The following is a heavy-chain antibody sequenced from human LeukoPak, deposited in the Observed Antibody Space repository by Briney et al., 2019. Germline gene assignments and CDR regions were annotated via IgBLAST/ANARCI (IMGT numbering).Heavy chain of an antibody. Sequence: GASVKVSCKASGYTFTGYYMHWVRQAPGQGLEWMGWINPNSGGTNYAQTFQGRVTMTRDTSISTAYRELSRLRSDDTAVYYCARGGEWLDPWGQGTLVTVSS. V-gene: IGHV1-2*02. J-gene: IGHJ5*02. CDR3: ARGGEWLDP. CDR2: INPNSGGT. D-gene: IGHD3-10*01. CDR1: GYTFTGYY.